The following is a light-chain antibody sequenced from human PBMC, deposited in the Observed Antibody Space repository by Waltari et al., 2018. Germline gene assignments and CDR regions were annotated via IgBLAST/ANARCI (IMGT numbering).Light chain of an antibody. V-gene: IGKV3-11*01. CDR3: QQRSNWPIT. CDR1: QNINTY. Sequence: EIVLTQSPTTLSLSPGERATPSCRATQNINTYLACYQQKPGQEPRLLIYDVLTQATRATGVPSRFSASGSGTDCTLTISSLEPEDFAVYYCQQRSNWPITFGQGTRLEIK. J-gene: IGKJ5*01. CDR2: DVLTQA.